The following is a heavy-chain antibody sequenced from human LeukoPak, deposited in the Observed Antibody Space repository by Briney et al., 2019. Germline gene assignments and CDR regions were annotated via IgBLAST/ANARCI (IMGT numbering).Heavy chain of an antibody. Sequence: ASVKVSCKTSRDSFTALYIHWVRQAPGQGLEWMGWIHPRRGDTNYAQKFQCRVNMTRDAYISTAYLDLSSLRSGDAAVYYCARDGDYGTGSYYRGCIDSWGQGTPVTVSP. CDR1: RDSFTALY. CDR3: ARDGDYGTGSYYRGCIDS. V-gene: IGHV1-2*02. CDR2: IHPRRGDT. D-gene: IGHD3-10*01. J-gene: IGHJ4*02.